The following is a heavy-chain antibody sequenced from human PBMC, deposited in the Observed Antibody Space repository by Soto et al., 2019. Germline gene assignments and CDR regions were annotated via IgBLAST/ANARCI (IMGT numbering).Heavy chain of an antibody. J-gene: IGHJ2*01. CDR2: INAGNGNT. CDR1: GYTFTSYA. V-gene: IGHV1-3*01. CDR3: ARSYSYGSYWYFDL. D-gene: IGHD5-18*01. Sequence: ASVKVSCKASGYTFTSYAMHWVRQAPGQRLEWMGWINAGNGNTKYSQKFQGRVTITRDTSASTAYMELWRLRSDDTAMYYCARSYSYGSYWYFDLWGRGTLVTFSS.